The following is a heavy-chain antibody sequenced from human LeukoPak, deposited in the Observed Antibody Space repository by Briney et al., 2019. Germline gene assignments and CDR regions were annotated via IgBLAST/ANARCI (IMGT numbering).Heavy chain of an antibody. V-gene: IGHV3-7*01. CDR2: IKEDGTEK. CDR1: GFTFSRFW. CDR3: ARVGDMDNWNLLGAFDI. D-gene: IGHD1-20*01. J-gene: IGHJ3*02. Sequence: GGSLRLSCAASGFTFSRFWMSWVRQAPGKGLEWVANIKEDGTEKNYLGSVKGRFTISRDNAKNSLYLQMNSLRAEDTAVYYCARVGDMDNWNLLGAFDIWGQGTMVTVSS.